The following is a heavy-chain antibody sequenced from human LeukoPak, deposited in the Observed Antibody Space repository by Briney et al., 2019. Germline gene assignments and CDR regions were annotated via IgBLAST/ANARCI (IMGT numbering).Heavy chain of an antibody. CDR3: ARGGSRGSFDY. Sequence: GGSLRLSCAGPGFTFDDYAMHWVRQAPGKGLEWVSGISWNSGNIGYADSVRGRFIVSRDNAKNSLYLVMNSLSVEDTAVYLCARGGSRGSFDYWGQGTLVTVSS. V-gene: IGHV3-9*01. J-gene: IGHJ4*02. CDR1: GFTFDDYA. D-gene: IGHD1-26*01. CDR2: ISWNSGNI.